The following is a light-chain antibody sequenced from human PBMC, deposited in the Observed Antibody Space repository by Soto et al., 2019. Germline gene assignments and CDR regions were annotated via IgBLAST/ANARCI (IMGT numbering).Light chain of an antibody. Sequence: DIQMTQSPSTLSASVGDRVTITCRASQSISSWLAWYQQKPGKAPKLLIYDASSLESGVPSRFSGNGSGTEFTLTISRLEPEDFATYHCQKSYNTQWTVGQGTKVDSK. CDR1: QSISSW. CDR3: QKSYNTQWT. CDR2: DAS. V-gene: IGKV1-5*01. J-gene: IGKJ1*01.